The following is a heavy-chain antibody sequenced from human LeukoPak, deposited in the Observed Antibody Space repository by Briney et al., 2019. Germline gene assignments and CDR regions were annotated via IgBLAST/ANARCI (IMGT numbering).Heavy chain of an antibody. J-gene: IGHJ6*04. V-gene: IGHV3-7*01. CDR3: AELGITIIGGV. CDR2: IKQDGSEK. CDR1: GFTFSNYW. D-gene: IGHD3-10*02. Sequence: GGSLRLSCAASGFTFSNYWMSWVRQAPGKGLEWVANIKQDGSEKYYVDSVKGRFTISRDNAKNSLYLQMNSLRAEDTAVYYCAELGITIIGGVWGKGTTVTISS.